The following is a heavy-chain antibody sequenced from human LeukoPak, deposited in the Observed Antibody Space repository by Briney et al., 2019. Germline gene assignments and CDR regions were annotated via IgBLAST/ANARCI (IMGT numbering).Heavy chain of an antibody. CDR2: IHRDGST. CDR1: GVSISSSEW. D-gene: IGHD3-9*01. J-gene: IGHJ4*02. Sequence: PWETLSLTCAVSGVSISSSEWWIWVRPPPGQGLEGIGEIHRDGSTRYNPSLKSRVTMSMDYSKKQFSLSVTSVTAADTAIYYCGKTDIYFNPIDYWGPGSLVTVSS. CDR3: GKTDIYFNPIDY. V-gene: IGHV4-4*02.